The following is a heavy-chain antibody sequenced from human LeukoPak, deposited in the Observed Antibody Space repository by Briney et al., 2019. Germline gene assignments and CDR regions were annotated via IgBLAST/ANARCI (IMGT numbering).Heavy chain of an antibody. V-gene: IGHV4-34*01. CDR1: GGSFRGYY. J-gene: IGHJ1*01. CDR2: INHRGST. CDR3: AGYCPKGVCYSYFQH. Sequence: SETLSLTCAVHGGSFRGYYWSCIRQPPGKGLEWSWEINHRGSTNYKQSLKRRVTILVETSKNQISLELSSVTAADTAVYHCAGYCPKGVCYSYFQHWGQATLVTVSS. D-gene: IGHD2-8*01.